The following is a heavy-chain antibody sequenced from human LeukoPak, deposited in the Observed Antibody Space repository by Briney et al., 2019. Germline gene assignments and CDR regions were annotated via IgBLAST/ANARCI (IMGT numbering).Heavy chain of an antibody. Sequence: SETLSLTCTVSGGSISSRPYYWGWVRQSPGKGLEWIGTISYSGTTYYNPSLKSRVTISLDTSKNQFSLKLSSVTAADTAIYYCARDFSSSSSVYYYYYMDVWGKGTTVTISS. J-gene: IGHJ6*03. CDR1: GGSISSRPYY. CDR3: ARDFSSSSSVYYYYYMDV. D-gene: IGHD6-6*01. V-gene: IGHV4-39*07. CDR2: ISYSGTT.